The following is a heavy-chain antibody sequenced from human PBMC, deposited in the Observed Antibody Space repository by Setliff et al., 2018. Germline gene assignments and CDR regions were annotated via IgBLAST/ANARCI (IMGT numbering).Heavy chain of an antibody. CDR2: IRRKGDSYAT. D-gene: IGHD4-17*01. CDR1: GFTFSGSA. V-gene: IGHV3-73*01. J-gene: IGHJ4*02. CDR3: SAVLNGDYFDY. Sequence: QPGGSLILSCAASGFTFSGSAMHWVRQASGKGLEWVGRIRRKGDSYATAYAASVKGRFTISRDDSKNMAYLQMNSLKIEDTAVYYCSAVLNGDYFDYWGQGTLVTVSS.